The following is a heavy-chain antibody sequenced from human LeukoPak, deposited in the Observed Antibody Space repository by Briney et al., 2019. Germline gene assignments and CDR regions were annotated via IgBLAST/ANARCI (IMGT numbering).Heavy chain of an antibody. Sequence: PGGSLRLSCAASRLSFSSYGMHWVRQAPGKGLEWVAFIRYDGSNKYYADSVKGRFTISRDNSKNTLYLQMNSLRVEDTAVYYCARSSVDTARVDYWGQGTLVTVSS. J-gene: IGHJ4*02. CDR1: RLSFSSYG. CDR2: IRYDGSNK. CDR3: ARSSVDTARVDY. V-gene: IGHV3-30*02. D-gene: IGHD5-18*01.